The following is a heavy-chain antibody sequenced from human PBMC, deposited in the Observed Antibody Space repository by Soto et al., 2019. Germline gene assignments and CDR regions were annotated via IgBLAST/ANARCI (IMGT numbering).Heavy chain of an antibody. D-gene: IGHD3-10*01. CDR1: GFTFSSYG. CDR3: AKEGGYYGSGSYSVGENYYGMDV. J-gene: IGHJ6*02. V-gene: IGHV3-30*18. CDR2: ISYDGSNK. Sequence: QVQLVESGGGVVQPGRSLRLSCAASGFTFSSYGMHWVRQAPGNGLEWVAVISYDGSNKFYADSVKGRFTISRDNSKNTLYLQMNSLRAGDTAVYYCAKEGGYYGSGSYSVGENYYGMDVWGQGTTVTVSS.